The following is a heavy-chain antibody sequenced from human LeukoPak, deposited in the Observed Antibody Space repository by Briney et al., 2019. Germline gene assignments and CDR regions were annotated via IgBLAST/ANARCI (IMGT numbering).Heavy chain of an antibody. Sequence: GRSLRLSCAASGFTFDDYAMHWVRQAPGKGLKWVSGISWNSGSIGYADSVKGRFTISRDNAKNSLYLQMNSLRAEDTALYYCAKETYCGGDCYFDYWGQGTLVTVSS. CDR3: AKETYCGGDCYFDY. D-gene: IGHD2-21*02. J-gene: IGHJ4*02. V-gene: IGHV3-9*01. CDR1: GFTFDDYA. CDR2: ISWNSGSI.